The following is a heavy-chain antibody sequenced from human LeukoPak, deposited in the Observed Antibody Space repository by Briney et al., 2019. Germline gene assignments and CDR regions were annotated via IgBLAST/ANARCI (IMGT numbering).Heavy chain of an antibody. D-gene: IGHD1-26*01. CDR2: IYPGDSHT. CDR1: GYKFTSYW. V-gene: IGHV5-51*01. Sequence: GESLKISCKGSGYKFTSYWIGWVRQMPGKGLEWMGIIYPGDSHTRYSPSFQGQVTISADKSISTAYLQWSSLKASDTAMYYCARLLAIVGATNWFDPWGQGTLVTVSS. CDR3: ARLLAIVGATNWFDP. J-gene: IGHJ5*02.